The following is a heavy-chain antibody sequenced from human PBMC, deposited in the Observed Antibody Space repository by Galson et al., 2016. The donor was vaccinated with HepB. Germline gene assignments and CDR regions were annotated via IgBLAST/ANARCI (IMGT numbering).Heavy chain of an antibody. CDR1: GFTFSSYG. J-gene: IGHJ4*02. Sequence: SLRLSCAASGFTFSSYGMHWVRQAPGKGLEWVAVISYDGSNKYYADSVKGRFTISRDNSKNTLYLQMNSLRAEDTAAYYCAKTVRMTTVTGFDYWGQGTLVTVSS. V-gene: IGHV3-30*18. CDR3: AKTVRMTTVTGFDY. D-gene: IGHD4-17*01. CDR2: ISYDGSNK.